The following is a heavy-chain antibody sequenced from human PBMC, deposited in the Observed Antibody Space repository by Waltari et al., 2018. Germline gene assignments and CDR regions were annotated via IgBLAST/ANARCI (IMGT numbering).Heavy chain of an antibody. CDR3: IRDFGEPGATNVFDI. CDR1: GLTLRSYW. D-gene: IGHD3-16*01. CDR2: IEFEGSGT. V-gene: IGHV3-74*01. J-gene: IGHJ3*02. Sequence: EVQLVESGGGLVQPGGSLRLSCAASGLTLRSYWMHWVRQAPGKGLGLVSLIEFEGSGTSDADAGKGRFTISRDNAKNTVYLQMNSVRAEDTAVYYCIRDFGEPGATNVFDIWGQGTMVTVSS.